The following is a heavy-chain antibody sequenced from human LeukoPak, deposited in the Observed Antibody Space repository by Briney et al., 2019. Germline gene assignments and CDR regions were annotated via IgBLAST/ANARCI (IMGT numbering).Heavy chain of an antibody. D-gene: IGHD2-8*01. CDR1: GFTFSSYS. J-gene: IGHJ4*02. V-gene: IGHV3-21*01. CDR2: ISSSSSYI. CDR3: ARDYGLIGSLSY. Sequence: GGSLRLSCAASGFTFSSYSMNWVRQAPGKGLEWVSSISSSSSYIYYADSVKGRFTISRDNAKNSLYLQMNSLRAEDPAVYYCARDYGLIGSLSYRGQGTLVTVSS.